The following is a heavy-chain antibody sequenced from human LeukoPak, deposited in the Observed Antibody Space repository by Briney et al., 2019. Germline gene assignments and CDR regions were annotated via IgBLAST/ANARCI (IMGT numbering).Heavy chain of an antibody. CDR3: ARDWYHAIDY. Sequence: GGSLRLSCAASGFTFSDYHMSWIRQAPGKGLEWVSDIRSGGSSIYYEDSVKGRFTISRDNAKNTLYLQMNSLRVEDTAIYYCARDWYHAIDYWGQGALVTVSS. D-gene: IGHD1-14*01. V-gene: IGHV3-11*04. CDR2: IRSGGSSI. CDR1: GFTFSDYH. J-gene: IGHJ4*02.